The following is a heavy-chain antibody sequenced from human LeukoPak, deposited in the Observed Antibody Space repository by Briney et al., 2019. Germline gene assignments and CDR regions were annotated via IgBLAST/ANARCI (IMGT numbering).Heavy chain of an antibody. Sequence: GGSLRLSCAASGFTVSSNYTSWVRQAPGKGLEWVSVIYSGGSTYYADSVKGRFTISRDNSKNTLYLQMNSLRAEDTAVYYCARRTPLYCSGGSCYANWGQGTLVTVSS. J-gene: IGHJ4*02. CDR3: ARRTPLYCSGGSCYAN. CDR2: IYSGGST. CDR1: GFTVSSNY. V-gene: IGHV3-53*01. D-gene: IGHD2-15*01.